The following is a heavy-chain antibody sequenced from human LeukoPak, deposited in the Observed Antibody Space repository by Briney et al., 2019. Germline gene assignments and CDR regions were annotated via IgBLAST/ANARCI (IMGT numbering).Heavy chain of an antibody. Sequence: SETLSLTCTVSGGSISSYYWSWIRQPPGKGLEWIGYIYYSGSTNYNPSLKSRVTISVDTSKNQFSLKLSSVTAADTAVYYCARLVAAAGSPAFDYWGQGTLVTVSS. V-gene: IGHV4-59*08. CDR1: GGSISSYY. CDR2: IYYSGST. D-gene: IGHD6-13*01. J-gene: IGHJ4*02. CDR3: ARLVAAAGSPAFDY.